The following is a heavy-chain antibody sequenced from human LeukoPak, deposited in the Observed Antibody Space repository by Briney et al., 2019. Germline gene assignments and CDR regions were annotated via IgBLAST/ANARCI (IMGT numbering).Heavy chain of an antibody. CDR3: ARDGVLRYFDWSGNWFDP. J-gene: IGHJ5*02. CDR2: INPNSGGT. Sequence: ASVKVSCKTSGYSFTGYYMHWVRQAPGQGLEWMGWINPNSGGTKYAQKFQGRVTVTRDTSISTAYMELSRLRSDDTAVYYCARDGVLRYFDWSGNWFDPWGQGTLVTVSS. V-gene: IGHV1-2*02. D-gene: IGHD3-9*01. CDR1: GYSFTGYY.